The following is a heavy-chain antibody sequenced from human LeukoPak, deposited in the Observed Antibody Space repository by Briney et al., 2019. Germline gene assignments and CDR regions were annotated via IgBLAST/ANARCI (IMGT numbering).Heavy chain of an antibody. CDR3: ARNHGLYYDILTGYRRPENWFDP. D-gene: IGHD3-9*01. CDR1: GGSISSGGYY. CDR2: IYYSGST. Sequence: SETLSLTCTVSGGSISSGGYYWSWIRQHPGKGLEWLGYIYYSGSTYYNPSLKSRVTISVDTSKNQFSLKLSSVTAADTAVYYCARNHGLYYDILTGYRRPENWFDPWGQGTLVTDSS. V-gene: IGHV4-31*03. J-gene: IGHJ5*02.